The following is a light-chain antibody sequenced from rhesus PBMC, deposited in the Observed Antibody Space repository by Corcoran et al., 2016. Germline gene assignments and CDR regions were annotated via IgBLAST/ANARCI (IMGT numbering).Light chain of an antibody. CDR1: QSLVHSDGNTY. CDR2: NVS. CDR3: GQGTKVPLT. Sequence: DVVMTQSPLSLPITPGQPASISCRSSQSLVHSDGNTYLSWYQQKPGQPPRLLLYNVSNRYSGVPDRFRGTGAVTVFTLKISRVEAEDVGVYYCGQGTKVPLTFGGGTKVEIK. V-gene: IGKV2-62*02. J-gene: IGKJ4*01.